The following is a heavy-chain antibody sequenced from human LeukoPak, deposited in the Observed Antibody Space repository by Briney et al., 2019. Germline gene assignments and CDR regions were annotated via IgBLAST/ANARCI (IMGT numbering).Heavy chain of an antibody. D-gene: IGHD3-22*01. J-gene: IGHJ4*02. V-gene: IGHV4-34*01. CDR1: GGSFSGYY. Sequence: SETLSLTCAVSGGSFSGYYWSWIRQSPGKGLEWIGEINHSGNTNYNPSLKSRVTISVDTSKNQFSLRLSSVTAADTAVYYCARVRYSDSSVLTRKRPYYFDYWGQGTLVTVSS. CDR3: ARVRYSDSSVLTRKRPYYFDY. CDR2: INHSGNT.